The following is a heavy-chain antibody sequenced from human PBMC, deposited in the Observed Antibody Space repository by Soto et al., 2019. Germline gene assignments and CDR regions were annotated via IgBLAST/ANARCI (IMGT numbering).Heavy chain of an antibody. CDR3: AGDVLRGSWQKQDNWCDP. CDR1: GYTFTSYG. CDR2: ISAYNGNT. Sequence: QVQLVQSGAEVKKPGPSVKVSCKASGYTFTSYGISWVRQAPGQGLEWMGWISAYNGNTNYAQKLQGRVTMTTDTSTSTVYMGLRGLGSEDAAVYYWAGDVLRGSWQKQDNWCDPWGQGTLVTVSS. D-gene: IGHD6-13*01. V-gene: IGHV1-18*01. J-gene: IGHJ5*02.